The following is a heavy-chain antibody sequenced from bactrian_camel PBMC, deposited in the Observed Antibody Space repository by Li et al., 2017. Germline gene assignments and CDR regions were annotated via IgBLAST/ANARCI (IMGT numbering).Heavy chain of an antibody. J-gene: IGHJ4*01. CDR1: GFSFSKYA. D-gene: IGHD7*01. CDR2: MYSMGGNR. V-gene: IGHV3S40*01. CDR3: AADVGSMSGNCRPNY. Sequence: VQLVESGGGLVQPGGSLRLSCTASGFSFSKYAMSWVRQRPGNGLEWVAGMYSMGGNRYYADSVKGRFTISQDNAKNTVYLQMNSLKPEDTGMYYCAADVGSMSGNCRPNYWGQGTQVTVS.